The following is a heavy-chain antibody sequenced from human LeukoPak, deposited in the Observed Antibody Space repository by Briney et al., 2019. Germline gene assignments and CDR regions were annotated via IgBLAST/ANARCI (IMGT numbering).Heavy chain of an antibody. V-gene: IGHV3-7*04. CDR3: ARVRGGYCSGGSCYSAFDI. CDR1: GLTFSSYW. Sequence: PGGSLRLSCAASGLTFSSYWMSWVRQAPGKGLEWVANIKQDGSEKYYVDSVKGRFTISRDNAQNSLYLQMNSLRAEDTAVYYCARVRGGYCSGGSCYSAFDIWGQGTMVTVSS. CDR2: IKQDGSEK. J-gene: IGHJ3*02. D-gene: IGHD2-15*01.